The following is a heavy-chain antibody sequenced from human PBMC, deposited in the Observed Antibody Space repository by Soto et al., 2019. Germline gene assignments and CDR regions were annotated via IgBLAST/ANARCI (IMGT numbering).Heavy chain of an antibody. V-gene: IGHV1-18*01. D-gene: IGHD6-13*01. CDR1: GYTFTSYG. CDR2: ISAYNGNT. J-gene: IGHJ4*02. Sequence: ASVKVSCKASGYTFTSYGISWVRQAPGQGLEWMGWISAYNGNTNYAQKLQGRVTMTTDTSTSTAYMELRSLRSDDTAVYYCAREWGYSSSWFPFDYWGQGTLVTDSS. CDR3: AREWGYSSSWFPFDY.